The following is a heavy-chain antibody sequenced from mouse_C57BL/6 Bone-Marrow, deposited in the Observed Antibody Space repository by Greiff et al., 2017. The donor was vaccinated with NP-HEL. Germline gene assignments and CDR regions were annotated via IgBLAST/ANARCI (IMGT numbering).Heavy chain of an antibody. CDR1: GFTFSSYG. V-gene: IGHV5-6*01. CDR2: ISSGGSYP. J-gene: IGHJ3*01. CDR3: ARHGGSWFAY. Sequence: EVHLVESGGDLVKPGGSLKLSCAASGFTFSSYGMSWVRQTPDKRLEWVATISSGGSYPSYPDSVKGRFTISRDNAKNTLYLQMSSLKSEDTAMYYCARHGGSWFAYWGQGTLVTVSA.